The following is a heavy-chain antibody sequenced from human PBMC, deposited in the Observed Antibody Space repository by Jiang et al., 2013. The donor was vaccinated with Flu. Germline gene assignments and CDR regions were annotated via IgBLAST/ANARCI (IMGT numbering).Heavy chain of an antibody. J-gene: IGHJ4*02. CDR1: GFSFSDYS. CDR2: ISGSGGST. D-gene: IGHD3-10*01. V-gene: IGHV3-23*01. CDR3: AKVDGSGTRFDY. Sequence: RLSCAASGFSFSDYSMNWVRQAPGKGLEWVSAISGSGGSTYYADSVKGRFTISRDNSKNTLYLQMNSLRAEDTAVYYCAKVDGSGTRFDYWGQGTLVTVSS.